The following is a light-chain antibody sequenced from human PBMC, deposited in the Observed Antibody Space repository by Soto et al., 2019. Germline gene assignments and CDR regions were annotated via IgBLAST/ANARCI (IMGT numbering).Light chain of an antibody. CDR1: SSDIDAYNY. CDR3: GSYTTSSTHV. CDR2: DVS. V-gene: IGLV2-14*01. J-gene: IGLJ1*01. Sequence: QSALTQPASVSGSPGQSITISCTGTSSDIDAYNYVSWYQQHPGKAPKLMIYDVSNRPSGISNRFSGSNSGNTASLTISGLQAEDEADYYCGSYTTSSTHVFGTGTKVTV.